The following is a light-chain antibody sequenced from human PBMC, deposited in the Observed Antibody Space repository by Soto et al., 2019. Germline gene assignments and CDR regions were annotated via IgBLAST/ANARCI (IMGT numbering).Light chain of an antibody. Sequence: EIVMTQSPATLSVSPGERATLSCRASQSVSSNLAWYQQKPGQAPRLLMYGASTRATGIPDRFSGSGSGTEFTLTISSLQSEDFAVYYCQQHNNCPPWTFGQGTKVEI. V-gene: IGKV3-15*01. CDR1: QSVSSN. J-gene: IGKJ1*01. CDR2: GAS. CDR3: QQHNNCPPWT.